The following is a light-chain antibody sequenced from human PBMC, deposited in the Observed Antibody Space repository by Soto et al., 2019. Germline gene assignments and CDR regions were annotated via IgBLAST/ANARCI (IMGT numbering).Light chain of an antibody. J-gene: IGKJ1*01. Sequence: GDRVTITCRASQGISNFLAWYQQKPGKVPKLLIYAASTLQSGVPSRFSGSGSGTDFTLTISSLQPEDVATYYCQKYNISPWAFGQGSKMEIK. CDR3: QKYNISPWA. V-gene: IGKV1-27*01. CDR1: QGISNF. CDR2: AAS.